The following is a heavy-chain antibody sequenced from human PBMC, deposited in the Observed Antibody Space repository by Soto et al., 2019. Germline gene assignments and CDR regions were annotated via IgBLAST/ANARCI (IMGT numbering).Heavy chain of an antibody. J-gene: IGHJ5*02. CDR2: INPDNGNT. D-gene: IGHD6-6*01. CDR3: ARSIATGQLDP. V-gene: IGHV1-3*01. Sequence: ASVKVSCKASGYTFTRYTMNWVRQAPGQRLEWMGWINPDNGNTKSSQKFQDRVIITRDTSASTAYMDLSSLRPEATAVYYCARSIATGQLDPWGQGTLVTVSS. CDR1: GYTFTRYT.